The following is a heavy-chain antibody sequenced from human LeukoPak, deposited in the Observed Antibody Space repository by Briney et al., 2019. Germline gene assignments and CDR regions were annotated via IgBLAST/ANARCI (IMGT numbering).Heavy chain of an antibody. CDR2: IKGDGSYK. V-gene: IGHV3-7*03. CDR3: ATSADSSGND. CDR1: GLTFTKYW. Sequence: QSGGSLRLSCAASGLTFTKYWMSWVRQAPGKGLEWVANIKGDGSYKYYVDSVKGRFTISRDNAKSSVYLQMNTLRAEDTAVYYCATSADSSGNDWGQGTLVTVSS. D-gene: IGHD3-22*01. J-gene: IGHJ4*02.